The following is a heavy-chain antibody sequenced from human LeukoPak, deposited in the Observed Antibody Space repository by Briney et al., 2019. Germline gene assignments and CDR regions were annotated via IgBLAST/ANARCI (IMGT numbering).Heavy chain of an antibody. V-gene: IGHV3-30*04. CDR3: ARRKGLGYYGSGSPRGSYYYMDV. CDR1: GLTFSSYA. J-gene: IGHJ6*03. CDR2: ISYDGSNK. Sequence: GGSLTPSLAPSGLTFSSYAMHWVRQAPGKGLEWVAVISYDGSNKYSADTVKGRFTISSDNSKYTLYLQMNRMRAEDTAVYSCARRKGLGYYGSGSPRGSYYYMDVWGKGTTVTVSS. D-gene: IGHD3-10*01.